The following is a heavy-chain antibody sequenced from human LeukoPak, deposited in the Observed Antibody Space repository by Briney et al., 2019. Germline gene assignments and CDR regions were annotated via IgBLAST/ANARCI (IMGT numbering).Heavy chain of an antibody. J-gene: IGHJ4*02. CDR3: ARDRGGITSDY. D-gene: IGHD3-10*01. CDR2: ISSSSSYI. Sequence: PGGSLRLSCAASGFTFSSYSMNWVRQAPGKGLEWVSSISSSSSYIYYADSVKGRFTISRDNAKSSLYLQMNSLRAEDTAVYYCARDRGGITSDYWGQGTLVTVSS. CDR1: GFTFSSYS. V-gene: IGHV3-21*01.